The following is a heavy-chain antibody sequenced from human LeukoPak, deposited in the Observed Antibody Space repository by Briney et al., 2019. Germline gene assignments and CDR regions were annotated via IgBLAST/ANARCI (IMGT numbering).Heavy chain of an antibody. CDR1: GFTFSSYW. CDR3: AKEPDIVPGHY. D-gene: IGHD2-8*01. V-gene: IGHV3-74*01. J-gene: IGHJ4*02. Sequence: PGGSLRLSCAASGFTFSSYWMHWVRQAPGKGLVWVSRINTDGSSTSYADSVKGRFTISRDNSKNTLYLQMNSLRAEDTAVYYCAKEPDIVPGHYWGQGTLVTVSS. CDR2: INTDGSST.